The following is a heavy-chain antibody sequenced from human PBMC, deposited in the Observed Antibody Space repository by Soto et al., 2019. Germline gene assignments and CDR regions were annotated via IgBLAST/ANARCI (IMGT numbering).Heavy chain of an antibody. CDR3: AGAEGGNGWRHFDY. J-gene: IGHJ4*02. CDR2: TRNKANSYTT. Sequence: EVQLVESGGGLVQPGGSLRLSCATSGFTFSDHYMDWVRQAPGKGLEWVARTRNKANSYTTEYAPSVKGRFTISRDDSXNSLYLQMNSLKTGDTAVYYGAGAEGGNGWRHFDYWGQGTLVTVSS. CDR1: GFTFSDHY. D-gene: IGHD6-19*01. V-gene: IGHV3-72*01.